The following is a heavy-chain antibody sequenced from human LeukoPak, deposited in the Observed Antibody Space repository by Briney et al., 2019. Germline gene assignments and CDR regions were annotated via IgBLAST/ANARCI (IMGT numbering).Heavy chain of an antibody. CDR1: GGSISSSSYY. J-gene: IGHJ4*02. Sequence: SETLSLTCTVSGGSISSSSYYWGWIRQPPGKGLEWIGSIYYSGSTYYNPSLKSRVTISVDTSKNQFSLKLSSVTAADTAVYYCARQRSYRHGDYWGQGTLVTVSS. CDR3: ARQRSYRHGDY. V-gene: IGHV4-39*01. CDR2: IYYSGST. D-gene: IGHD1-26*01.